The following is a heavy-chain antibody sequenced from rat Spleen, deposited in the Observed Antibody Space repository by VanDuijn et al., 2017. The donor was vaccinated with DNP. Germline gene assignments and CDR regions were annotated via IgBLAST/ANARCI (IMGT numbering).Heavy chain of an antibody. CDR2: IYPGDGDT. Sequence: QVQLQQSGTELVKPGSSVKISCKASGYTFTTNYMHWIRQQPGNGLEWIGWIYPGDGDTNYNQKFNGRATLTADKSSTTAYMQLSSLTSEDYSVYFCARSTRGMTFAYWGQGTLVTVSS. CDR1: GYTFTTNY. CDR3: ARSTRGMTFAY. D-gene: IGHD1-7*01. J-gene: IGHJ3*01. V-gene: IGHV1-24*01.